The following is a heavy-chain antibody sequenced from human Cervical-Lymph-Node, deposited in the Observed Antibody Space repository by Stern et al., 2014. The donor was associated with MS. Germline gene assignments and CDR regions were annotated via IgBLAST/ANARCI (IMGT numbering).Heavy chain of an antibody. J-gene: IGHJ4*02. CDR2: ISHDERKN. Sequence: VQLVESGGGVVQPGRSLRLSCAASGFTFSNSPMHWVRQAPGKGLEWVAGISHDERKNHSADAVKGRFTISRDNSKNTMYLEMTNLRAEDTAVYFCASSYSRGWYFLLNYWGQGTLATVSS. V-gene: IGHV3-30*04. CDR1: GFTFSNSP. CDR3: ASSYSRGWYFLLNY. D-gene: IGHD6-19*01.